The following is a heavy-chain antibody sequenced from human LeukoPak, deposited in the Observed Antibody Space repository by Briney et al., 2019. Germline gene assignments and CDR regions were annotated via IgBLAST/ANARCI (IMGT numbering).Heavy chain of an antibody. Sequence: ASVKVSCKASGYTFTHYNINWVRQAPGQGLEWMGWISTYTGNTNYAQRLQGRVTMTTDTSTNTVYMELRSLRSGDTAVYYCARERSSKWDLAFDYWGQGALVTVSS. J-gene: IGHJ4*02. D-gene: IGHD4-11*01. CDR2: ISTYTGNT. CDR1: GYTFTHYN. CDR3: ARERSSKWDLAFDY. V-gene: IGHV1-18*01.